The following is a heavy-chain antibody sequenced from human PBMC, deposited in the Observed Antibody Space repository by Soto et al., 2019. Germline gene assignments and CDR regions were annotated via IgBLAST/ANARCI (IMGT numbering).Heavy chain of an antibody. CDR1: GYTLTELS. D-gene: IGHD6-19*01. CDR2: FDPEDGET. V-gene: IGHV1-24*01. Sequence: ASVKVSCKVSGYTLTELSMHWVRQAPGKGLEWMGGFDPEDGETIYAQKFQGRVTMTEDTSTDTAYMELSSLRSEDTVVYYCATEGEWLATFDYWGQGTLVTVSS. CDR3: ATEGEWLATFDY. J-gene: IGHJ4*02.